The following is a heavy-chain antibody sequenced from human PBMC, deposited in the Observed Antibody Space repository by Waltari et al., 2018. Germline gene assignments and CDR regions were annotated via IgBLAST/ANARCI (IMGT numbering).Heavy chain of an antibody. Sequence: QVQLVQSGGGWVKPGGCLRLSCAASGFIFSDYYLTCNRQAPGKGLEWVSYISSSGSTIYYADSVKGRFTISRDNAKNSLYLQMNSLRAEDTAVYYCASNERRGDAFDIWGQGTMVTVSS. CDR1: GFIFSDYY. CDR3: ASNERRGDAFDI. J-gene: IGHJ3*02. D-gene: IGHD3-10*01. V-gene: IGHV3-11*01. CDR2: ISSSGSTI.